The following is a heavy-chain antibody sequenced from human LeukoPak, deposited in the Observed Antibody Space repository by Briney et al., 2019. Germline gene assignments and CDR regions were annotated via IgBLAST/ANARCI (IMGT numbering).Heavy chain of an antibody. J-gene: IGHJ4*02. D-gene: IGHD3-22*01. V-gene: IGHV3-48*03. Sequence: GGSLRLSCAASGFTFSSYEMNWVRQAPGKGLEWVSYISSSGSTIYYADSVKGRFTISRDNSKNTLYLQMNSLRAEDTAVYYCSQITMISDYWGQGTLVTVSS. CDR3: SQITMISDY. CDR2: ISSSGSTI. CDR1: GFTFSSYE.